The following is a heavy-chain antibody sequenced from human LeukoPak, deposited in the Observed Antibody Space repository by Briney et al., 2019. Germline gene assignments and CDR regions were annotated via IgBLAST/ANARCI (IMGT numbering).Heavy chain of an antibody. J-gene: IGHJ4*02. CDR2: MNPNSGNT. V-gene: IGHV1-8*03. Sequence: ASVKVSCKASGGTFSCYDINWVRQATGQGLEWMGWMNPNSGNTGYAQKFQGRVTITRNTSISTAYMELSSLRSEDTAVYYCARFGSNEMDYWGQGTLVTVSS. CDR1: GGTFSCYD. D-gene: IGHD2-8*01. CDR3: ARFGSNEMDY.